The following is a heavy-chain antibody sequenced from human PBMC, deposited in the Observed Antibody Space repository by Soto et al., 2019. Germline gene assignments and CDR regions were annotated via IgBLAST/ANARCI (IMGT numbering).Heavy chain of an antibody. V-gene: IGHV4-34*01. CDR1: GGSFSGYY. Sequence: SETLSLTCAVYGGSFSGYYWSWIRQPPGKGLEWIGEINHSGSTNYNPSLKSRVTISVATSKNQFSLKLSSVTAADTAVYYCARGESGYDAFDIWGQGTMVTVSS. D-gene: IGHD5-12*01. CDR3: ARGESGYDAFDI. CDR2: INHSGST. J-gene: IGHJ3*02.